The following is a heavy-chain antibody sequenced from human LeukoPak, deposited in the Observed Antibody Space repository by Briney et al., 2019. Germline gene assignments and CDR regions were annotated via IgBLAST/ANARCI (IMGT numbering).Heavy chain of an antibody. CDR1: GFTFSSYG. CDR3: ARGEGYYDSSGYYYVHPDY. Sequence: GRSLRLSCAASGFTFSSYGMHWVRQAPGKGLEWVAVIWYDGSNKYYADSVKGRFTTSRDNSKNTLYLQMNSLRAEDTAVYYCARGEGYYDSSGYYYVHPDYWGQGTLVTVSS. CDR2: IWYDGSNK. J-gene: IGHJ4*02. D-gene: IGHD3-22*01. V-gene: IGHV3-33*01.